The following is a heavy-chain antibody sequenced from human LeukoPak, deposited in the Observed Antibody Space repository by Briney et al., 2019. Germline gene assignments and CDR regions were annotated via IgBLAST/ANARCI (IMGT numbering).Heavy chain of an antibody. CDR2: INHSGST. CDR1: GGSFSGYY. V-gene: IGHV4-34*01. J-gene: IGHJ4*02. D-gene: IGHD1-26*01. Sequence: ASETLSLTCAVYGGSFSGYYWSWIRQPPGKGLEWIGEINHSGSTNYNPSLKSRVTISVDTSKNQFSLKLSSVTAADTAVYYCARRRELREVIWGQGTLVTVSS. CDR3: ARRRELREVI.